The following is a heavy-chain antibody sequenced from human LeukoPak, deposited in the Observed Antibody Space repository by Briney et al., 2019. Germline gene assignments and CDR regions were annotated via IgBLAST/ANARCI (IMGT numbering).Heavy chain of an antibody. CDR3: ARRCSGGSCYRAFDY. Sequence: PSETLSLTCTVSGGSISSYYWSWIRQPAGKGLEWIGRIYTSGSTNYNPSLKSRVTISVDTSKNQFSLKLSSVTAADTAVYYCARRCSGGSCYRAFDYWGQGTLVTVSS. CDR1: GGSISSYY. V-gene: IGHV4-4*07. CDR2: IYTSGST. D-gene: IGHD2-15*01. J-gene: IGHJ4*02.